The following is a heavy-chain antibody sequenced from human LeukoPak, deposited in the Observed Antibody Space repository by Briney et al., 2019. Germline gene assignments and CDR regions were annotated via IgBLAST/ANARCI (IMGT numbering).Heavy chain of an antibody. D-gene: IGHD6-19*01. V-gene: IGHV4-39*07. CDR2: IYYSGST. CDR3: ARRAGTLYYYYYYMDV. Sequence: SETLSLTCTVSGGSISSSSYYWGWIRQPPGKGLEWIGSIYYSGSTYYNPSLKSRVTISVDTSKNQFSLKLSSVTAADTAVYYCARRAGTLYYYYYYMDVWGKGTTVTVSS. J-gene: IGHJ6*03. CDR1: GGSISSSSYY.